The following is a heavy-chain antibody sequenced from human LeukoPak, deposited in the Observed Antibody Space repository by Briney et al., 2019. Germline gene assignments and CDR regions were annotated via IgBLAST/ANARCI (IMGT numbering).Heavy chain of an antibody. Sequence: PGGSLRLSCAASGFTFSSYSMNWVRQAPGKGLEWVSSISSSSYIYYADSVKGRFTISRDNSKNTLYLQMNSLRAEDTAVYYCAKQWLVHDEPASDFDYWGQGTLVTVSS. V-gene: IGHV3-21*04. CDR1: GFTFSSYS. J-gene: IGHJ4*02. CDR2: ISSSSYI. D-gene: IGHD6-19*01. CDR3: AKQWLVHDEPASDFDY.